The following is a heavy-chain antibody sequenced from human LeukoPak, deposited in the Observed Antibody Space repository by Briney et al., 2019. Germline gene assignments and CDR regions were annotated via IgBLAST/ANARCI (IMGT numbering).Heavy chain of an antibody. CDR1: GGSISNYY. Sequence: SETLSLTCIVSGGSISNYYWTWLRQPPGKGLEWIGYIYYSGSTNYNPSLKSRVTISVDTSKNQVSLKLRSVTAADTAVYYCARDSGNYYGYFDYWGQGTLVTVSS. D-gene: IGHD1-26*01. V-gene: IGHV4-59*01. CDR3: ARDSGNYYGYFDY. J-gene: IGHJ4*02. CDR2: IYYSGST.